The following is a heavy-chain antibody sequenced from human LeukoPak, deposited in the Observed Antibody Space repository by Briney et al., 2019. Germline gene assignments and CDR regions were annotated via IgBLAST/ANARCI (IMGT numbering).Heavy chain of an antibody. CDR2: ISSNGGST. CDR1: GFTFSSYA. V-gene: IGHV3-64D*06. Sequence: GGSLRVSCSASGFTFSSYAMHWVRQAPGKGLEYVSAISSNGGSTYYADSVKGRFTISRDNSKNTLYLQMSSLRAEDTAVYYCVKDLYYDILTGYSRGAFDIWGQGTMVTVSS. D-gene: IGHD3-9*01. CDR3: VKDLYYDILTGYSRGAFDI. J-gene: IGHJ3*02.